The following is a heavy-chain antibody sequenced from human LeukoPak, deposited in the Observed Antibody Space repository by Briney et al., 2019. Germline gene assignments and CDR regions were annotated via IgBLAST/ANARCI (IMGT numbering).Heavy chain of an antibody. D-gene: IGHD4-23*01. CDR3: ARVGTVVTPYFDY. Sequence: GGSLRLSCGASGFSFTTYWMGWVRQAPGKGLEWVANIKQDGTEKYYVDSVKGRFTISRDNAKNSLYLQMNSLRAEDTAVYYCARVGTVVTPYFDYWGQGTLVTVSS. CDR2: IKQDGTEK. CDR1: GFSFTTYW. V-gene: IGHV3-7*01. J-gene: IGHJ4*02.